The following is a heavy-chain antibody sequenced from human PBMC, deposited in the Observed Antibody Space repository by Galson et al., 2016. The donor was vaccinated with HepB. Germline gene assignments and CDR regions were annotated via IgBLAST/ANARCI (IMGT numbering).Heavy chain of an antibody. V-gene: IGHV1-18*01. CDR3: AREFLYSSGYYVYYYGIEV. D-gene: IGHD3-22*01. Sequence: SVKVSCKASGYTFTSYGISWVRQAPGQGLEWMGWISAYNGNTNYAQKLQGRVTMTTDTSTSTAYMELRSLRADDTAVYYCAREFLYSSGYYVYYYGIEVWGQGTTVTVSS. J-gene: IGHJ6*02. CDR2: ISAYNGNT. CDR1: GYTFTSYG.